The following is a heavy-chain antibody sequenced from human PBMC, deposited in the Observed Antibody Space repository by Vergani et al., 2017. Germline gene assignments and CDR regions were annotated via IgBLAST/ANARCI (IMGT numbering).Heavy chain of an antibody. Sequence: QVHLVESGGGVVQPGRSLRLSCVVSGFTSSYYGMHWVRQAPGKGLEGVAVISYDGTQKYYADSVKGRFTISRDNSKSTLYLQMNSLRTEDTAVYYCATKSCCTPGCQIGYFREGGQGTLVTVSS. D-gene: IGHD1-1*01. J-gene: IGHJ1*01. V-gene: IGHV3-30*03. CDR2: ISYDGTQK. CDR3: ATKSCCTPGCQIGYFRE. CDR1: GFTSSYYG.